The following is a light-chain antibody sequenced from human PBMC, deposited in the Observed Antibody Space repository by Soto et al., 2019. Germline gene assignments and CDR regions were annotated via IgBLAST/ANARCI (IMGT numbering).Light chain of an antibody. V-gene: IGLV1-44*01. CDR1: SSNIGAGYD. CDR3: AAWDDNLNGPHWV. CDR2: SNN. J-gene: IGLJ3*02. Sequence: QSVLTQPPSVSGAPGQRVTISCTGSSSNIGAGYDVHWYQQLPGTAPKLLIYSNNQRPSGVPDRFSGSKSGTSASLAISGLQSEDEADYYCAAWDDNLNGPHWVFGGGTQLTVL.